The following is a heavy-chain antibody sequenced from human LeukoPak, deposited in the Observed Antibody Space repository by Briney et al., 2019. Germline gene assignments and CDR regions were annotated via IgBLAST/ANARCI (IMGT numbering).Heavy chain of an antibody. Sequence: PGGSLRLSCAASGVTFSSYVMSWVRQAPGKGPEWVSGISGSGGGTYYADSVKGRFAISRDNSKNTLYLQMNSLRAEDTAVYYCAKVYGSGSHFDAFDIWGQGTMVTVSS. CDR2: ISGSGGGT. J-gene: IGHJ3*02. CDR1: GVTFSSYV. CDR3: AKVYGSGSHFDAFDI. V-gene: IGHV3-23*01. D-gene: IGHD3-10*01.